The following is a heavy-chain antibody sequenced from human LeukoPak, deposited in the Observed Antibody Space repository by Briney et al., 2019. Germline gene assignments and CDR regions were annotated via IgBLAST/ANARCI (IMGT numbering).Heavy chain of an antibody. J-gene: IGHJ4*02. CDR2: ISGSGAVT. D-gene: IGHD2-2*01. CDR3: VKGGRICSSSTCRVDY. Sequence: PGGSLRLSCAASGFSFGSHAMSWVRKAPGKGLEWVSVISGSGAVTHYADSVKGRFTISREKSNNMLYLQMDNLSAEDTAIYYCVKGGRICSSSTCRVDYWGQGTLVTVSS. V-gene: IGHV3-23*01. CDR1: GFSFGSHA.